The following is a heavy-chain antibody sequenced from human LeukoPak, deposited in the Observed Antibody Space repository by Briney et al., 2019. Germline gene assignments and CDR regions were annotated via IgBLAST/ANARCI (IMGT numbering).Heavy chain of an antibody. J-gene: IGHJ5*02. V-gene: IGHV4-61*01. D-gene: IGHD3-9*01. CDR1: GGSVSSGSYY. Sequence: SETLSLIRTVSGGSVSSGSYYWSWIRQPPGKGLEWIGYIYYSGSTNYNPSLKSRVTISVDTSKNQFSLKLSSVTAADTAVYYCARLPYYDILTGYLNGEWFDPWGQGTLVTVSS. CDR3: ARLPYYDILTGYLNGEWFDP. CDR2: IYYSGST.